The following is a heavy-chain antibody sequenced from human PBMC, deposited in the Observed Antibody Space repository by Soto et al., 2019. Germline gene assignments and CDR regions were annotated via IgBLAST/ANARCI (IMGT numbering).Heavy chain of an antibody. CDR1: GGSISSSNW. J-gene: IGHJ5*02. CDR2: IYHSGST. D-gene: IGHD6-6*01. Sequence: PSETLSLTCAVSGGSISSSNWLSWVLQPPGKGLEWIGEIYHSGSTNYNPSLKSRVTISVDKSKNQFSLKLSSVTAADTAVYYCARDPSSSRWFDPWGQGTLVTVSS. CDR3: ARDPSSSRWFDP. V-gene: IGHV4-4*02.